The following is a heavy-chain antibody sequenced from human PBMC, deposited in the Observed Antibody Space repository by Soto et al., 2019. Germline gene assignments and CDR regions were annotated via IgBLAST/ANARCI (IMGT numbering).Heavy chain of an antibody. CDR1: GGSISSGGYY. V-gene: IGHV4-31*03. J-gene: IGHJ4*02. D-gene: IGHD6-13*01. CDR3: ARQGIAAAGTGTLDY. CDR2: IYYSGST. Sequence: TVSGGSISSGGYYWSWIRQHPGKGLEWIGYIYYSGSTYYNPSLKSRVTISVDTSKNQFSLKLSSVTAADTAVYYCARQGIAAAGTGTLDYWGQGTLVTVSS.